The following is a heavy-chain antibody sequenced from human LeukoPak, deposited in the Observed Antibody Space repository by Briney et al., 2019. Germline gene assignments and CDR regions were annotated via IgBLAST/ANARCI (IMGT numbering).Heavy chain of an antibody. Sequence: PSGTLSLTCAVSGGSISSSNWWSWIRQPPGKGLEWIGEIYHSGSTNYNPSLKSRVTISVDTSKNQFSLKLTSVTAADTALYYCARSHDYGDNYFDYWGQGTLVTVSS. CDR3: ARSHDYGDNYFDY. D-gene: IGHD4-17*01. V-gene: IGHV4-4*02. J-gene: IGHJ4*02. CDR1: GGSISSSNW. CDR2: IYHSGST.